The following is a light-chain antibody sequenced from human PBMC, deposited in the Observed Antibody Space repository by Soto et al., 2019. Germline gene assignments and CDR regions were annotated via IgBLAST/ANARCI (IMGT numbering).Light chain of an antibody. CDR2: GAS. J-gene: IGKJ4*01. Sequence: EIVMTQAPGTLAVSPGERATLSCRASQSVSSNLAWYQQKPGQAPRLLIYGASTRATGIPARFSGSGSGTEFTLTISSLKSEDFAVYYCQQYNNWPPLTFGGGTKVDIK. V-gene: IGKV3-15*01. CDR3: QQYNNWPPLT. CDR1: QSVSSN.